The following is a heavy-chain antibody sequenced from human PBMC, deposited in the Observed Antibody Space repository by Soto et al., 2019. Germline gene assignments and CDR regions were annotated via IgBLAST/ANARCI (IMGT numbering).Heavy chain of an antibody. CDR3: AKTLVPAAIPYYFDY. CDR2: ISYDGSNK. CDR1: GFPFSSYG. J-gene: IGHJ4*02. Sequence: GSLRLSCAASGFPFSSYGMHCVRQAPGKGLEWVAVISYDGSNKYYADSVKGRFTISRDNSKNTLYLQMNSLRAEDTAVYYCAKTLVPAAIPYYFDYWGQGTLGTAPQ. D-gene: IGHD2-2*02. V-gene: IGHV3-30*18.